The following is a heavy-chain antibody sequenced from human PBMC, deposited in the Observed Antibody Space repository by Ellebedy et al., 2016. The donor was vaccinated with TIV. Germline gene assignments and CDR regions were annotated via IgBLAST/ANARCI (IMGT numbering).Heavy chain of an antibody. CDR3: ARPSNRAFDY. D-gene: IGHD4/OR15-4a*01. J-gene: IGHJ4*02. Sequence: MPSETLSLTCTVSGASISSYYWSWIRQPPGKGLEWIGYIYYNENTNYNPSLKSRVTISVDTSRNQFSLKLTSVTAADTAVYFCARPSNRAFDYWGQGTLVTVSS. CDR2: IYYNENT. CDR1: GASISSYY. V-gene: IGHV4-59*08.